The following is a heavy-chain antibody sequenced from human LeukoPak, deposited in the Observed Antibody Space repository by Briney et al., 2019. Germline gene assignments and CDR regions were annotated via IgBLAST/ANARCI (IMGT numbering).Heavy chain of an antibody. CDR1: GFTFSTFA. D-gene: IGHD2-8*02. CDR3: ATYRQVLVPFES. CDR2: IFPSGGEI. J-gene: IGHJ4*02. V-gene: IGHV3-23*01. Sequence: QTGGSLRLSCEASGFTFSTFAMIWVRQPPGKGLEWVSSIFPSGGEIHYADSVRGRFTISRDNSKSTLSLQMNSLRAEDTAIYYCATYRQVLVPFESWGQGTLVTVSS.